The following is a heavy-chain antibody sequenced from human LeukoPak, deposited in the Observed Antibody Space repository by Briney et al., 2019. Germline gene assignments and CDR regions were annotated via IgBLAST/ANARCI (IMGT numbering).Heavy chain of an antibody. Sequence: PSETLSLTCAVSGGSISSGGYSWSWIRQPPGQGLEWIGYIYYSGSTNYNPSLKSRVTISVDTSKNQFSLKLSSVTAADTAVYYCARSGSWELLPDAFDIWGQGTMVTVSS. J-gene: IGHJ3*02. D-gene: IGHD1-26*01. CDR1: GGSISSGGYS. CDR2: IYYSGST. CDR3: ARSGSWELLPDAFDI. V-gene: IGHV4-61*08.